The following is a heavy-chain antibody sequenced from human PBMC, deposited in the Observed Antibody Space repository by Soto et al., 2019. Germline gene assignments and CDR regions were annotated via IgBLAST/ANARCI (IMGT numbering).Heavy chain of an antibody. D-gene: IGHD3-22*01. CDR1: GFTFGDYA. J-gene: IGHJ4*02. Sequence: GGSLRLSCTASGFTFGDYAMSWFRQAPGKGLEWVGFIRSKAYGGTTEYAASVKGRFTISRDDPKSIAYLQMNSLKTEDTAVYYCTKVRADYYDSSGANYWGQGTLVTVSS. CDR3: TKVRADYYDSSGANY. CDR2: IRSKAYGGTT. V-gene: IGHV3-49*03.